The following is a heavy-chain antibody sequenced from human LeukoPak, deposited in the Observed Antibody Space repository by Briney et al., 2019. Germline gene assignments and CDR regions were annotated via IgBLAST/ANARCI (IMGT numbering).Heavy chain of an antibody. V-gene: IGHV4-39*01. Sequence: PSETLSLTCTVSGGSISSSSYYWGWIRQPPGKGLEWIGSIYYSGNTYYNPSLKSRVTISVDTTKNQFSLKLSSVTAADTAVYYCARTHLGGHDSSDGGWFDPWGQGTLVTVSS. CDR1: GGSISSSSYY. CDR2: IYYSGNT. CDR3: ARTHLGGHDSSDGGWFDP. D-gene: IGHD3-22*01. J-gene: IGHJ5*02.